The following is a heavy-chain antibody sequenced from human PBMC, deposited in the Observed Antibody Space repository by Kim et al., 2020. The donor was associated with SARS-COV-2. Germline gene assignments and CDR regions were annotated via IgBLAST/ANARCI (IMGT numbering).Heavy chain of an antibody. Sequence: SETLSLTCTVPGGSISTNTYYWDWTRQPPGKRLQWTSSIYNSGSSYYNPSLKSRVTMSVDMSKNQFSLNLSSLTVADTAEYYCARPRVFSGPPGRHACWFGHWGQGTLVAV. D-gene: IGHD3-10*01. CDR2: IYNSGSS. J-gene: IGHJ5*02. V-gene: IGHV4-39*01. CDR1: GGSISTNTYY. CDR3: ARPRVFSGPPGRHACWFGH.